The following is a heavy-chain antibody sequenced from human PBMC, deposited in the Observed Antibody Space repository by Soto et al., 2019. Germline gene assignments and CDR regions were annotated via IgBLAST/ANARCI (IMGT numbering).Heavy chain of an antibody. D-gene: IGHD5-12*01. CDR2: TSSNNGKT. J-gene: IGHJ4*02. V-gene: IGHV1-18*01. CDR1: GYSFTTYG. CDR3: ARTSVAQSEDYFDY. Sequence: QVQLMQSRTEVKRPGASVTVSCKTSGYSFTTYGISWVRPAPGQGLEWMEWTSSNNGKTKYAQKFQGRVTMTTDKSTNTVHMELRSLRSGDTAVYYCARTSVAQSEDYFDYWGQGTLVTVSS.